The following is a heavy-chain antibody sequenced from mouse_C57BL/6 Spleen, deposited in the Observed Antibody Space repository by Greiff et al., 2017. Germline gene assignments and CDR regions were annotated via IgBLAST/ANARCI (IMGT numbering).Heavy chain of an antibody. CDR1: GYSITSGYY. CDR2: ISYDGSN. D-gene: IGHD1-1*02. V-gene: IGHV3-6*01. J-gene: IGHJ2*01. CDR3: ARMRGSGNFFDY. Sequence: EVKLMESGPGLVKPSQSLSLTCSVTGYSITSGYYWNWIRQFPGNKLEWMGYISYDGSNNYNPSLKNRISITRDTSKNQFFLKLNSVTTEDTATYYCARMRGSGNFFDYWGQGTTLTVSS.